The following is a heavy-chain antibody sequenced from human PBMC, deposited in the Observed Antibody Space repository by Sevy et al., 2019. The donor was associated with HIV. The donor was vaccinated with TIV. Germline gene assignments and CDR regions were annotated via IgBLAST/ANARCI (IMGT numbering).Heavy chain of an antibody. V-gene: IGHV3-30-3*01. Sequence: GGSLRLSCEASGFTFNNFRIHWVRQAPGKGLEWVAVVSFDGGSKYYADSVRGRFTVSRDNSKNTVYLQLNSLRAEDTAVYCCVRERARSITFDIWGQGTLVTVSS. CDR1: GFTFNNFR. CDR2: VSFDGGSK. J-gene: IGHJ3*02. D-gene: IGHD3-16*01. CDR3: VRERARSITFDI.